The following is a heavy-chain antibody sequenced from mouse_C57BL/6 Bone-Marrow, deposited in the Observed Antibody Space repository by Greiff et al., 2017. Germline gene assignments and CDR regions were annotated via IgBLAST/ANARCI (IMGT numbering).Heavy chain of an antibody. J-gene: IGHJ4*01. D-gene: IGHD1-1*01. Sequence: QVQLKESGPGLVQPSQSLSITCTVSGFSLTSYGVHWVRQSPGKGLEWLGVIWRGGSTDYNAAFMSRLSITQDNSKSQVFFKMNSLQADDTAIYNGAKTPPYYYEDCYAMDYWGQGTSVTVSS. V-gene: IGHV2-5*01. CDR1: GFSLTSYG. CDR2: IWRGGST. CDR3: AKTPPYYYEDCYAMDY.